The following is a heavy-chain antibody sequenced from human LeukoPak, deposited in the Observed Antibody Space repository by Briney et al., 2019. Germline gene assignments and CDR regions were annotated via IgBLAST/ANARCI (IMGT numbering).Heavy chain of an antibody. D-gene: IGHD2-15*01. CDR1: GGSISSSSYY. CDR2: IYYSGST. V-gene: IGHV4-39*01. J-gene: IGHJ5*02. CDR3: ARHETTAIVVVVAAWDWFDP. Sequence: PSETLSLTCTVSGGSISSSSYYWGWIRQPPGKGLEWIGSIYYSGSTHYNPSLKSRVTISVDTSKNQFSLKLSSVTAADTAVYYCARHETTAIVVVVAAWDWFDPWGQGTLVTVSS.